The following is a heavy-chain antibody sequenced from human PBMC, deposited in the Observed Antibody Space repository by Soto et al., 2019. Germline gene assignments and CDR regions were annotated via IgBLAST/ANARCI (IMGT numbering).Heavy chain of an antibody. CDR2: ISYDGSNK. CDR3: ARDGAGYSSGWYGRPIYGMDV. D-gene: IGHD6-19*01. V-gene: IGHV3-30-3*01. CDR1: GFTFSSYA. Sequence: LRLSCAASGFTFSSYAMHWVRQAPGKGLEWVAVISYDGSNKYYADSVKGRFTISRDNSKNTLYLQMNSLRAEDTAVYYCARDGAGYSSGWYGRPIYGMDVWGQGTTVTVSS. J-gene: IGHJ6*02.